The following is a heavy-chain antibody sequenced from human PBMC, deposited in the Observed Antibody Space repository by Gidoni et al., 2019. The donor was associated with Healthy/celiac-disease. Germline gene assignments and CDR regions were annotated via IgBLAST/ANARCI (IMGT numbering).Heavy chain of an antibody. V-gene: IGHV4-59*01. CDR3: ARDSCSGGSCYVRAFDI. CDR2: IYYSGST. Sequence: QVQLQESGPGLVKPSETLSLTCTVSGGSISRYYWSWIRQPPGKGLEWIGYIYYSGSTNYNPSLKSRVTISVDTSKNQFSLKLSSVTAADTAVYYCARDSCSGGSCYVRAFDIWGQGTMVTVSS. J-gene: IGHJ3*02. CDR1: GGSISRYY. D-gene: IGHD2-15*01.